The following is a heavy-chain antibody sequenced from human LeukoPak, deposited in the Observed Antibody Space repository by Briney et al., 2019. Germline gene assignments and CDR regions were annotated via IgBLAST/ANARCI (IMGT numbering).Heavy chain of an antibody. D-gene: IGHD6-13*01. CDR1: GFTVSSNY. V-gene: IGHV3-66*01. CDR3: ARSRDRTAAGLS. J-gene: IGHJ5*02. Sequence: GGSLRLSCAASGFTVSSNYMSWVRQAPRKGLEWVSVIYSGGSTYYADSVKGRFTISRDNSKNTLYLQMNSLRAEDTAVYYCARSRDRTAAGLSWGQGTLVTVSS. CDR2: IYSGGST.